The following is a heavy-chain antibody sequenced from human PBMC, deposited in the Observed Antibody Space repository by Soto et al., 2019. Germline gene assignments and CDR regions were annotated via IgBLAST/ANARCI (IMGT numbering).Heavy chain of an antibody. CDR2: IYPGDSDT. CDR1: GYRFTSYW. D-gene: IGHD2-2*01. J-gene: IGHJ5*02. Sequence: ESLNLSCTGFGYRFTSYWMVLVRQMPGKGLEWMGIIYPGDSDTRYSPSFQGQVTISADKSISTVYLQWSSLKASDTAIYYCARGYCTTTICDPWFDPWGQGTLVTVSS. V-gene: IGHV5-51*01. CDR3: ARGYCTTTICDPWFDP.